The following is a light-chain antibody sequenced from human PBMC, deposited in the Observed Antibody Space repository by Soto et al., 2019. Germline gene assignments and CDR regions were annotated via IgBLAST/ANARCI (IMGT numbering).Light chain of an antibody. Sequence: ALTQPASLPVSPGQSITISCTGTSIDVGDYNYVSWYQHHPGKAPKLIIYEVSNRPSGVSNRFSGSSSDNTASLTISGLLPDDEADYYCSSYTTSSTPSYVFGTGTKVTVL. J-gene: IGLJ1*01. CDR3: SSYTTSSTPSYV. CDR2: EVS. V-gene: IGLV2-14*01. CDR1: SIDVGDYNY.